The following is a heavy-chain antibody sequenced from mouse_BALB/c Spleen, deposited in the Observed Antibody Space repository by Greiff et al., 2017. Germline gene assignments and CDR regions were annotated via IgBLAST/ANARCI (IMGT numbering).Heavy chain of an antibody. Sequence: EVQRVESGGGLVQPGGSRKLSCAASGFTFSSFGMHWVRQAPEKGLEWVAYISSGSSTIYYADTVKGRFTISRDNPKNTLFLQMTSLRAEDTAMYYCARGGGTGDYRGQGTTLTVSS. CDR3: ARGGGTGDY. CDR2: ISSGSSTI. CDR1: GFTFSSFG. D-gene: IGHD4-1*01. J-gene: IGHJ2*01. V-gene: IGHV5-17*02.